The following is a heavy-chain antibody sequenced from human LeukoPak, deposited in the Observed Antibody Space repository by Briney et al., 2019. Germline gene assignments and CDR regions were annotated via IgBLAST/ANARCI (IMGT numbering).Heavy chain of an antibody. J-gene: IGHJ4*02. CDR1: GYTFTSYG. Sequence: ASVKVSCKASGYTFTSYGISWVRQAPGQGLEWMGRISAYNGNTNYAQKLQGRVNMTTDTSTSTAYMELRSLRSDDTAVYYCARDIERYYYDSSGYSPRTPFDYWGQGTLVTVSS. CDR3: ARDIERYYYDSSGYSPRTPFDY. V-gene: IGHV1-18*01. D-gene: IGHD3-22*01. CDR2: ISAYNGNT.